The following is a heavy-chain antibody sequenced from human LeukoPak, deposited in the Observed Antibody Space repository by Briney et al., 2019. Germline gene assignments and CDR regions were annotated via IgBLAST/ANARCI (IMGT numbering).Heavy chain of an antibody. CDR1: GGSINSDY. CDR3: ARLGISGSRYFDY. J-gene: IGHJ4*02. Sequence: SETLSLTCTVSGGSINSDYWSWIRQPPEKGLEWTGYVYYSGSPNYNPSLKSRVTISVDTSKNQFSLNLRSATAADTAIYYCARLGISGSRYFDYWGQGTLVTVSS. V-gene: IGHV4-59*01. CDR2: VYYSGSP. D-gene: IGHD6-13*01.